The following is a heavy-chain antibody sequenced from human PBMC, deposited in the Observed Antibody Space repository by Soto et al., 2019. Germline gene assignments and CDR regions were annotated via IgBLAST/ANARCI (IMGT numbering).Heavy chain of an antibody. CDR1: GYTFTSYA. Sequence: QVQLVQSGAEVKKPGASVKVSFKASGYTFTSYAMHWVRQAPGQRREWMGWINAGNGNTKYSQKFQGRVTITRDTSASTAYMELSSLRSEDTAVYYCAREWSSPTTDYYYYGMDVWGQGTTVTVSS. D-gene: IGHD5-12*01. CDR3: AREWSSPTTDYYYYGMDV. J-gene: IGHJ6*02. CDR2: INAGNGNT. V-gene: IGHV1-3*01.